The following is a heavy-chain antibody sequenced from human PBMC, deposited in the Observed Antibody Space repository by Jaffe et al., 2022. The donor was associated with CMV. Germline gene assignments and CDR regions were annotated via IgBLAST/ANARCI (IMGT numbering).Heavy chain of an antibody. CDR3: AKGPYSMWQYNWFDP. CDR2: ISWNSGSI. J-gene: IGHJ5*02. V-gene: IGHV3-9*01. CDR1: GFTFDDYA. D-gene: IGHD6-13*01. Sequence: EVQLVESGGGLVQPGRSLRLSCAASGFTFDDYAMHWVRQAPGKGLEWVSGISWNSGSIGYADSVKGRFTISRDNAKNSLYLQMNSLRAEDTALYYCAKGPYSMWQYNWFDPWGQGTLVTVSS.